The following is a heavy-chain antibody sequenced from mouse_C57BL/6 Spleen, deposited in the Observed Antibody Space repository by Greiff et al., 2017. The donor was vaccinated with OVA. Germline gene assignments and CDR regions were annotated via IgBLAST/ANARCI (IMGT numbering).Heavy chain of an antibody. V-gene: IGHV2-2*01. Sequence: VQLQQSGPGLVQPSQCLSITCTVSGFSFTSYGVHWVRQSPGKGLEWLGVIWSGGSTDYNAAFISRLSISKDNSKSQVFFKMNSLQADDTAIYDCARGSTGTAPIAYWGQGTLVTVSA. J-gene: IGHJ3*01. D-gene: IGHD4-1*02. CDR2: IWSGGST. CDR3: ARGSTGTAPIAY. CDR1: GFSFTSYG.